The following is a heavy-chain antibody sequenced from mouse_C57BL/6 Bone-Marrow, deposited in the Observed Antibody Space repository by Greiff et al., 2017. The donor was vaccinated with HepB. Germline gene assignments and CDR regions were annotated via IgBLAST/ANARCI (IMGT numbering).Heavy chain of an antibody. J-gene: IGHJ2*01. CDR1: GYAFSSSW. CDR2: IYPGDGDT. V-gene: IGHV1-82*01. CDR3: ARSFYYFDY. Sequence: VKLMESGPELVKPGASVKISCKASGYAFSSSWMNWVKQRPGKGLEWIGRIYPGDGDTNYNGKFKGKATLTADKSSSTAYMQLSSLTSEDSAVYFCARSFYYFDYWGQGTTLTVSS.